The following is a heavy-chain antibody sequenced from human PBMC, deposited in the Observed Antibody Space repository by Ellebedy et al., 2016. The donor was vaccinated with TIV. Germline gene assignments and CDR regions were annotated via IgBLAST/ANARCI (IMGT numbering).Heavy chain of an antibody. V-gene: IGHV3-23*01. CDR3: AKSAGESSGDYFSY. J-gene: IGHJ4*02. D-gene: IGHD2-15*01. Sequence: PGGSLRLSCAASAFTFSNYAMDWIRHAPGQGLEWVVTSRGTGYNTYYADTVRCRFTISSANSKNTLYLQMTSLRDEDTAEYYCAKSAGESSGDYFSYWGQGTLVTVSS. CDR1: AFTFSNYA. CDR2: SRGTGYNT.